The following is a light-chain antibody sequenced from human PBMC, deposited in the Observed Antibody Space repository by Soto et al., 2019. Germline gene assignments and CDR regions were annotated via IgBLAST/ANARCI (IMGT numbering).Light chain of an antibody. Sequence: EIVLTQSPGTLSLSPGERATLSCRASQSVSGAYLAWYQQKPGQAPRLLIYDASSRATGIPDRFRGSGSGRDFTLTISRLELADFAVFFCQQYGNSPRTFGQGTKVDIK. J-gene: IGKJ1*01. V-gene: IGKV3-20*01. CDR2: DAS. CDR1: QSVSGAY. CDR3: QQYGNSPRT.